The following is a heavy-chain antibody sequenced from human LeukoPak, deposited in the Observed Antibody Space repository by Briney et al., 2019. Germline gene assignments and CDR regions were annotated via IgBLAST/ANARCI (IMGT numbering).Heavy chain of an antibody. CDR2: IYYSGST. CDR1: GYSISTGYY. J-gene: IGHJ6*03. Sequence: SETLSLTCTVSGYSISTGYYWSWIRQPPGKGLEWIGYIYYSGSTNYNPSLKSRVTISVDTSKNQFSLKLSSVTAADTAVYYCARSVEGYCSGTSCYYYYYYMDVWGKGTTVTVSS. V-gene: IGHV4-61*01. CDR3: ARSVEGYCSGTSCYYYYYYMDV. D-gene: IGHD2-15*01.